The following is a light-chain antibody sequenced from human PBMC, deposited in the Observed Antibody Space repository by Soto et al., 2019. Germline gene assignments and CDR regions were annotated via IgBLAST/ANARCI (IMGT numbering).Light chain of an antibody. CDR3: LHHESSPWT. CDR1: QGIENG. V-gene: IGKV1-6*01. CDR2: AAS. Sequence: AIQMTQAPSSLPASVTDRVTITCRASQGIENGLAWYQQKPGKAPELLIYAASTLQSGVPSRFSGSGSGTHFTLTISSLQPEDFATYYCLHHESSPWTFGQGTKVDIK. J-gene: IGKJ1*01.